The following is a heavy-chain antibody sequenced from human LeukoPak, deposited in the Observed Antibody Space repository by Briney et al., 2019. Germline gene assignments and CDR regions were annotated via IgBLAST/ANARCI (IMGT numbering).Heavy chain of an antibody. CDR1: GFTFSGSA. Sequence: GGSLRLSCAASGFTFSGSAMHWVRQASGKGLEWVGRIRSKTNTYATAYAASVKGRFTISRDDSKNTAYLQMNSLKTEDTAVYYCTRHYGNDYGDYVAGDYWGQGTLVTVSS. CDR2: IRSKTNTYAT. CDR3: TRHYGNDYGDYVAGDY. D-gene: IGHD4-17*01. V-gene: IGHV3-73*01. J-gene: IGHJ4*02.